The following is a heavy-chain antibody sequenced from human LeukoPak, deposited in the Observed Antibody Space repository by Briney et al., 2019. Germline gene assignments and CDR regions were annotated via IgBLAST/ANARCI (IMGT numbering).Heavy chain of an antibody. CDR2: INPNSGGT. D-gene: IGHD3-22*01. J-gene: IGHJ3*02. CDR3: ARDLSPYYYDSSDYYRPHAFDI. Sequence: ASVKVSCRASGYTFTAYYIHWVRQAPGQGLEWMGWINPNSGGTDYAQKFQGRVTMTRDTSISTAYVELSRLRSDDTAIYYCARDLSPYYYDSSDYYRPHAFDIWGQGTMVTVSS. V-gene: IGHV1-2*02. CDR1: GYTFTAYY.